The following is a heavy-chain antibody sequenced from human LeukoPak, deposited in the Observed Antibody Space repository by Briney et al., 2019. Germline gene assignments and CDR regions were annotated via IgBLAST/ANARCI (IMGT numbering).Heavy chain of an antibody. D-gene: IGHD3-22*01. Sequence: SETLSLTCAVYGGSFSGYYWSWLRQPPGKGLEWIGEINHSGSTNYNPSLKSRVTISVDTSKNQFSLKLSSVTAADTAVYYCARGPSYYDSSGYYIKYFDYWGQGTLVTVSS. CDR1: GGSFSGYY. CDR2: INHSGST. CDR3: ARGPSYYDSSGYYIKYFDY. V-gene: IGHV4-34*01. J-gene: IGHJ4*02.